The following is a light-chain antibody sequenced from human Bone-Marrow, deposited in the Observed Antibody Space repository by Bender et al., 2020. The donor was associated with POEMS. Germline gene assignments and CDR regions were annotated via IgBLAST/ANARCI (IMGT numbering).Light chain of an antibody. CDR3: AVWDDSLNGWV. CDR1: SSNIGAHA. CDR2: SSH. V-gene: IGLV1-44*01. J-gene: IGLJ3*02. Sequence: QSVLTQPPSASGTPGQRVTISCSGGSSNIGAHAVYWYQHLPGPAPELLIYSSHRRPSEVPDRFAGARSGTSASLAIGGLQSEDEADYYCAVWDDSLNGWVFGGRTKRTVL.